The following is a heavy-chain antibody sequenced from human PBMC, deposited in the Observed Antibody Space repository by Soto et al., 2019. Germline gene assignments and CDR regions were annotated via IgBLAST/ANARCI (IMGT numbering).Heavy chain of an antibody. Sequence: GASVKVSCKASGYTFTSYAMHWVRQAPGQRLEWMGWINAGNGNTKYSQKFQGRVTITRDTSASTAYMELSSLRSEDTAVYYCARGPAGTDWFDPWGQGTLVTVSS. V-gene: IGHV1-3*01. J-gene: IGHJ5*02. CDR1: GYTFTSYA. CDR3: ARGPAGTDWFDP. CDR2: INAGNGNT. D-gene: IGHD6-13*01.